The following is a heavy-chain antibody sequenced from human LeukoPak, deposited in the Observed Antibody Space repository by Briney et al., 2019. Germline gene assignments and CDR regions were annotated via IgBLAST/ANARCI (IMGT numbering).Heavy chain of an antibody. Sequence: ASVKVSCKASGYIFTSYGISWVRQAPGQGLEWMGWISAYNGNTNYAQKLQGRVTMTTDTSTSTAYMELRSLRSDDTAVYYCARDATSPYSSGWYGVFDYWGQGTLVTVSS. CDR1: GYIFTSYG. CDR2: ISAYNGNT. V-gene: IGHV1-18*01. D-gene: IGHD6-19*01. J-gene: IGHJ4*02. CDR3: ARDATSPYSSGWYGVFDY.